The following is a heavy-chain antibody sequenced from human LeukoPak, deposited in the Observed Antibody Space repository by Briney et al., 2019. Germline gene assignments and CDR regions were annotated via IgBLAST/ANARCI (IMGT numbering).Heavy chain of an antibody. CDR1: GGTFSSYA. D-gene: IGHD4-17*01. CDR2: IIPSSGST. V-gene: IGHV1-46*01. CDR3: ARSDYNDCRGLGF. J-gene: IGHJ4*02. Sequence: ASVKVSCKASGGTFSSYAISWVRQAPGQGLGWMGIIIPSSGSTTYAQKFQGRVTMTRDTSTSTVYMELSSLTSDDTAVYFCARSDYNDCRGLGFWGQGTLVTVSS.